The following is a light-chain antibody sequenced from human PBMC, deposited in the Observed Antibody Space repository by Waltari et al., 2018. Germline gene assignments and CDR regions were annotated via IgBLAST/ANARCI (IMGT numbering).Light chain of an antibody. V-gene: IGKV3-15*01. CDR1: QSVGSK. J-gene: IGKJ1*01. CDR3: LQYNHWPPWT. Sequence: EIEMTQSPATLSVSPVERATLSCRASQSVGSKLAWYQQKPGQAPRLLIYDAYTRATGIPARFTGSGSGTEFTLTISSLQSEDFAVYHCLQYNHWPPWTFSQGTKVEIK. CDR2: DAY.